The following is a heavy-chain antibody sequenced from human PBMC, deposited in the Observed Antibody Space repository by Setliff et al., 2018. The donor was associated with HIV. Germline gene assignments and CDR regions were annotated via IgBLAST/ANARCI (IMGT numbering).Heavy chain of an antibody. CDR1: GDTFSNSA. CDR3: ASGSGYCKNGNCYIGVHKNPDKYYFDY. CDR2: IIPLYGTS. V-gene: IGHV1-69*05. Sequence: SVKVSCKASGDTFSNSAIYWVRQAPGQGLEWMGGIIPLYGTSKYAQKFQGRVAITTDELMTTAYMELSSLRSEDTAVYYCASGSGYCKNGNCYIGVHKNPDKYYFDYWGQGTLVTVSS. J-gene: IGHJ4*02. D-gene: IGHD2-8*01.